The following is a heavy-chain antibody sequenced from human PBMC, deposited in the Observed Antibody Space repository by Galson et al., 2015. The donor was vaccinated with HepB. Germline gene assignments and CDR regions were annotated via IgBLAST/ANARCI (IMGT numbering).Heavy chain of an antibody. V-gene: IGHV4-34*01. CDR3: ARGRGGSSWYYFDY. D-gene: IGHD6-13*01. CDR1: GGSFSGYY. J-gene: IGHJ4*02. Sequence: ETLSLTCAVYGGSFSGYYWSWIRQPPGKGLEWIGEINHSGSTNYNPSLKSRVTISVDTSKNQFSLKLSSVTAADTAVYYCARGRGGSSWYYFDYWGQGTLVTVSS. CDR2: INHSGST.